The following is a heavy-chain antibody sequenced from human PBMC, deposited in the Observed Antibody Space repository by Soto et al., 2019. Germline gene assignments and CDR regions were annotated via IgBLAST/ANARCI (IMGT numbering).Heavy chain of an antibody. J-gene: IGHJ4*02. Sequence: SETLSLTCTVSGYSISSGYYWGWIRQPPGKGLGRIGSIYHSGSTYYNPSLKSRVTISVDTSKNQFSLKLSSVTAADTAVYYCARDGVVGATILGYWGQGTLVTVSS. V-gene: IGHV4-38-2*02. D-gene: IGHD1-26*01. CDR3: ARDGVVGATILGY. CDR1: GYSISSGYY. CDR2: IYHSGST.